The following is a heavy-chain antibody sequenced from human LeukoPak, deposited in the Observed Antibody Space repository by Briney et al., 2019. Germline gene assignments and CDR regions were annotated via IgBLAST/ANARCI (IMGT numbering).Heavy chain of an antibody. Sequence: SETLSLTCTVSGGSISSSSHYWGWIRQPPGKGLEWIGSLYYSGSTYYNPSLKIRVTISVDTSKNQFSLKLSSVTAADTAVYYCARIYCSSTSCNGEGFDPWGQGTLVTVSS. CDR1: GGSISSSSHY. D-gene: IGHD2-2*01. J-gene: IGHJ5*02. CDR2: LYYSGST. V-gene: IGHV4-39*01. CDR3: ARIYCSSTSCNGEGFDP.